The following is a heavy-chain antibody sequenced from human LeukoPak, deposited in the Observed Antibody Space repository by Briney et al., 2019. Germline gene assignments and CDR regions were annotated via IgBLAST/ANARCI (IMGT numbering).Heavy chain of an antibody. CDR2: MNPNSGNT. CDR3: ARVWSHDSSGYPRTPDYYFDY. V-gene: IGHV1-8*01. D-gene: IGHD3-22*01. Sequence: ASVKVSCKASGYTFTSYDINWVRQATGQGLEWMGWMNPNSGNTGYAQKFQGRVTMTRNTSISTAYMELSSLRSEDTAVYYCARVWSHDSSGYPRTPDYYFDYWGQGTLVTVSS. CDR1: GYTFTSYD. J-gene: IGHJ4*02.